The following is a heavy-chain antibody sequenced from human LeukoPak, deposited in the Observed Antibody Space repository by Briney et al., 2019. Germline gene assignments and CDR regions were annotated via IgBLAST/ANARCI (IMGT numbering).Heavy chain of an antibody. Sequence: SETLSLTCSVSGGSISSASHYWSWIRQPAGKGLEWIGRIYSGGSTNYNPSLKSRVTISRDTSKNQFSLNLSSVTAADTAVYYCASLLEGAKGEDAFEIWGQGTMVTVSS. CDR2: IYSGGST. D-gene: IGHD1-26*01. V-gene: IGHV4-61*02. J-gene: IGHJ3*02. CDR1: GGSISSASHY. CDR3: ASLLEGAKGEDAFEI.